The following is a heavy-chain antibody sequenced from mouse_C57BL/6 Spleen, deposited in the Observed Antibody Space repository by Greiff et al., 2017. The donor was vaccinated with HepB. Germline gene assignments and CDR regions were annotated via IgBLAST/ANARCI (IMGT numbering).Heavy chain of an antibody. J-gene: IGHJ2*01. CDR1: GYTFTSYW. CDR2: IYPSDSET. CDR3: ARSEGNYYGYDDY. V-gene: IGHV1-61*01. Sequence: VQLQQPGAELVRPGSSVKLSCKASGYTFTSYWMDWVKQRPGQGLEWIGNIYPSDSETHYNQKFKDKATLTVDKSSSTAYMQLSSLTSEDSAVYYCARSEGNYYGYDDYWGQGTTLTVSS. D-gene: IGHD2-2*01.